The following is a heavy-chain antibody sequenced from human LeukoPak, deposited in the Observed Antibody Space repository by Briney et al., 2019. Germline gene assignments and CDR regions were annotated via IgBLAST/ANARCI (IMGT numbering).Heavy chain of an antibody. Sequence: GGSLRLSCAASGFTFSNYGMHWVRQAPGKGLEWVAVIWYDGSNKYYADSVKGRFTISRDNSKSTLYLQMNSLRAEDTAVYYCARDGRLGESQNYFDYWGQGTLVTVSS. J-gene: IGHJ4*02. CDR3: ARDGRLGESQNYFDY. V-gene: IGHV3-33*01. D-gene: IGHD3-10*01. CDR2: IWYDGSNK. CDR1: GFTFSNYG.